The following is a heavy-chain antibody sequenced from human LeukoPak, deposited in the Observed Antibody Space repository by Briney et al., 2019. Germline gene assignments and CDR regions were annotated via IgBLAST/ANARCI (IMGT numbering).Heavy chain of an antibody. CDR3: ARDRDYYDSSGYGDGFDY. D-gene: IGHD3-22*01. CDR1: GGTFSSYA. CDR2: IIPIFGTA. V-gene: IGHV1-69*13. Sequence: ASVKVSCKASGGTFSSYAISRVRQAPGQRLEWMGGIIPIFGTANYAQKFQGRVTITADESTSTAYMELSSLRSEDTAVYYCARDRDYYDSSGYGDGFDYWGQGTLVTVSS. J-gene: IGHJ4*02.